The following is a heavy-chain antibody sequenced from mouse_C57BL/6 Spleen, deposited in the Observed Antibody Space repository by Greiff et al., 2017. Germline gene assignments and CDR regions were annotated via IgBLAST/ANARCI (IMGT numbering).Heavy chain of an antibody. Sequence: EVKLMESGPVLVKPGASVKMSCKASGYTFTDYYMNWVKQSHGKSLEWIGVINPYNGGTSYNQKFKGKATLTVDKSSSTAYMELNSLTSEDSAVYYCARPPYGSFYAMDYWGQGTSVTVSS. CDR3: ARPPYGSFYAMDY. J-gene: IGHJ4*01. CDR1: GYTFTDYY. D-gene: IGHD1-1*01. V-gene: IGHV1-19*01. CDR2: INPYNGGT.